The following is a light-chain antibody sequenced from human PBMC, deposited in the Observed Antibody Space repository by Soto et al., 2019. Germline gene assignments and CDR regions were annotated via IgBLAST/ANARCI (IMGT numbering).Light chain of an antibody. V-gene: IGKV3-15*01. CDR2: GAF. J-gene: IGKJ1*01. CDR1: HSVGSN. Sequence: VMTQYPTTLSVSPGETATLSCRASHSVGSNLAWYQQNPGQAPRLLIYGAFTRATGVPARFSGSGSGTAFTLTISSLQSEDFAVYFCQHYYHGPPWTCGQGTK. CDR3: QHYYHGPPWT.